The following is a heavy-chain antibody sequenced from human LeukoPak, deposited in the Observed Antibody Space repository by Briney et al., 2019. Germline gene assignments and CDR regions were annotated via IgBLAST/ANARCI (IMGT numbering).Heavy chain of an antibody. CDR1: GFTFSSYS. J-gene: IGHJ4*02. V-gene: IGHV3-21*01. D-gene: IGHD6-19*01. CDR2: ISSSSSYI. CDR3: ARALFEQWLVRDY. Sequence: PGGSLRLSCAASGFTFSSYSMNWVRQAPGKGLEWVSSISSSSSYIYYADSVKGRFTISRDNAKNSLYLQMNSLRAEDTAVYYCARALFEQWLVRDYWGQGTLVTVSS.